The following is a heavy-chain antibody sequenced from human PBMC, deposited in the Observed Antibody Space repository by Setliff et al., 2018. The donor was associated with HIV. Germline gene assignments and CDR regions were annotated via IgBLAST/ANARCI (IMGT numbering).Heavy chain of an antibody. J-gene: IGHJ5*01. CDR2: ISGSGANI. Sequence: PGGSLRLSCAASGFTFSSYGMSWVRQAPGKGLEWVSSISGSGANIYYADSVKGRFTISRDNSKNTLYLQMNSLSAEDTAVYYCVKSLMFFNWFDSWGQGTLVTVSS. D-gene: IGHD3-10*02. V-gene: IGHV3-23*01. CDR3: VKSLMFFNWFDS. CDR1: GFTFSSYG.